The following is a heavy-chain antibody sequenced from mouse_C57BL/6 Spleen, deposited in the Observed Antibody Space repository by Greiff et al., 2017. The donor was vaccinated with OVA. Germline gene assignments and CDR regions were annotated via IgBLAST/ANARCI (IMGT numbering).Heavy chain of an antibody. J-gene: IGHJ1*03. Sequence: EVQLQQSGAELVRPGASVKLSCTASGFNIKDDYMHWVKQRPEQGLEWIGWIDPENGDTEYASKFQGKATITADTSSNTAYLQLSSLTSEDTAVYYCTLTGTGYFDVWGTGTTVTVSS. CDR3: TLTGTGYFDV. CDR2: IDPENGDT. D-gene: IGHD4-1*01. V-gene: IGHV14-4*01. CDR1: GFNIKDDY.